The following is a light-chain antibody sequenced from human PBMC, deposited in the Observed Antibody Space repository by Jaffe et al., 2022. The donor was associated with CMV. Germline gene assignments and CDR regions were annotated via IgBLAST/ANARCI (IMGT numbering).Light chain of an antibody. Sequence: DIQMTQSPSVLSASVGDRVTITCRASQSINTWLAWYQQRPGKAPKLLISKASSLESGVPSRFSGSGSGTEFALTISSLQPDDFAIYFCQQYNSYSWTFGQGTKVESK. CDR3: QQYNSYSWT. J-gene: IGKJ1*01. CDR2: KAS. V-gene: IGKV1-5*03. CDR1: QSINTW.